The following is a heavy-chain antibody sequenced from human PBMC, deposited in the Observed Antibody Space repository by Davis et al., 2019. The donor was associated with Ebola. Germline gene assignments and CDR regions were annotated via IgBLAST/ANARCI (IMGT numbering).Heavy chain of an antibody. D-gene: IGHD3-22*01. CDR3: ARDTYTSGHYYGIDS. V-gene: IGHV3-74*01. CDR1: GFTFSSYW. J-gene: IGHJ4*02. Sequence: PGGSLRLSCAASGFTFSSYWMHWVRQAPGKGLVWVARINAGDGSFTSYADSVKGRFTISRDNAKNTLYLQMNSLRADDTALYYCARDTYTSGHYYGIDSWGQGTQVTVSS. CDR2: INAGDGSFT.